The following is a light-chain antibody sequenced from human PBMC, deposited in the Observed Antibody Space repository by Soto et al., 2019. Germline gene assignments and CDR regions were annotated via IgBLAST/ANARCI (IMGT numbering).Light chain of an antibody. Sequence: EIVMTQSPATLSLSPGERATLSCRASQSVSSNLAWYQQKPGQAPRLLIYGASPRATGIPARFSGSGSGTEFTLTISSLQSEDFALYYCQQYDNWRSWTFGQGARWIS. CDR3: QQYDNWRSWT. V-gene: IGKV3-15*01. CDR1: QSVSSN. J-gene: IGKJ1*01. CDR2: GAS.